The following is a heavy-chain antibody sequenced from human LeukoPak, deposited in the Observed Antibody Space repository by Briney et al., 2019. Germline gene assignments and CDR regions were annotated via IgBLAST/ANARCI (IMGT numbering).Heavy chain of an antibody. CDR2: IYYSGST. CDR3: ASSRGVRGVRFDY. J-gene: IGHJ4*02. D-gene: IGHD3-10*01. V-gene: IGHV4-39*07. CDR1: GGSISSSSYY. Sequence: PSETLSLTCTVSGGSISSSSYYWGWIRQPPGKGLEWIGSIYYSGSTNYNPSLKSRVTISVDTSKNQFSLKLSSVTAADTAVYYCASSRGVRGVRFDYWGQGTLVTVSS.